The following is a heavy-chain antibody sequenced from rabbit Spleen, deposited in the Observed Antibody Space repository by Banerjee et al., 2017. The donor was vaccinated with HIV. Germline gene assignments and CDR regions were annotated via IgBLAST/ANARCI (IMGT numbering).Heavy chain of an antibody. CDR1: GFSFSSDYY. D-gene: IGHD8-1*01. CDR2: IRAGSGTT. J-gene: IGHJ3*01. Sequence: QELVESGGGLVQPGASLTLTCKASGFSFSSDYYMCWVRQAPGKGLEWIGCIRAGSGTTYSATWAKGRFTCSKTSSTTVTLQMTSLTVADTATYFCARDGAGGSYFALWGQGTLVTVS. V-gene: IGHV1S40*01. CDR3: ARDGAGGSYFAL.